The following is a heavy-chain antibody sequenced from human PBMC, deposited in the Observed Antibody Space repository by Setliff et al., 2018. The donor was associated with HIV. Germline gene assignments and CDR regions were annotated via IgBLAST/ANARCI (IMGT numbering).Heavy chain of an antibody. CDR1: GDNFNSHS. CDR3: ARDSRDIVVVIAPEPEPYYYYGMDV. Sequence: SVKVSCKASGDNFNSHSISWVRQAPGQGLEWMGGIVPIFGTPNYAQKFKGRLTITADESTSTVYMELSSLRSEDAAVYFCARDSRDIVVVIAPEPEPYYYYGMDVWGEGTTVTVSS. J-gene: IGHJ6*04. D-gene: IGHD2-15*01. V-gene: IGHV1-69*13. CDR2: IVPIFGTP.